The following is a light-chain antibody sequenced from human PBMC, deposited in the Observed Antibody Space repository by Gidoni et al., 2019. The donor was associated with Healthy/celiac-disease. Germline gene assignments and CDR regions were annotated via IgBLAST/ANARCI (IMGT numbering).Light chain of an antibody. J-gene: IGLJ3*02. CDR2: RNN. V-gene: IGLV1-47*01. Sequence: QSVLTQPPAASGTPGQRVTISCSGSSSNSGSNYVYWYQQLPGTAPKRLIYRNNQRPSGVPDRFSGSKSGTSASLAISALRSEDEADYYCAAWDDTLSGWVFGGGTKLTVL. CDR1: SSNSGSNY. CDR3: AAWDDTLSGWV.